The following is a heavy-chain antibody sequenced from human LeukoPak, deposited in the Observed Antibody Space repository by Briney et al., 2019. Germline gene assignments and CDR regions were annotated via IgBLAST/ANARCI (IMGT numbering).Heavy chain of an antibody. CDR2: INHSGSN. J-gene: IGHJ6*02. CDR3: ARGRYYYGSGSYYSAYFYYYYGMDV. D-gene: IGHD3-10*01. CDR1: RGSFIGYF. V-gene: IGHV4-34*01. Sequence: PSGALSVTRVVYRGSFIGYFWSWIRPPPGRGGEWVGEINHSGSNNYNPPLNSRVPISVDTSKNQFSLKLSSVTAADTAVYYCARGRYYYGSGSYYSAYFYYYYGMDVWGQETTVTVSS.